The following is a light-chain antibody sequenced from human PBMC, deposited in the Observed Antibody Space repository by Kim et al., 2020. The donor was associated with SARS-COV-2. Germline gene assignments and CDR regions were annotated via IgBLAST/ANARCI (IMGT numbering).Light chain of an antibody. CDR3: QQYNRWPPLT. J-gene: IGKJ4*01. Sequence: SPGERATLSCRASQTVRSNLAWYQQKPGQAPRLLIHGAPTRATGIPARFSASGSGTEFTLTISSLQSEDFGVYYCQQYNRWPPLTFGGGTKVDIK. CDR1: QTVRSN. V-gene: IGKV3-15*01. CDR2: GAP.